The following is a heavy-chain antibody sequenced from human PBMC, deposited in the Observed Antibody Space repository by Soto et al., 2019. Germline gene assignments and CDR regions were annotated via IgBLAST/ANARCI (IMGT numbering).Heavy chain of an antibody. CDR1: GDSVRCDDLH. V-gene: IGHV4-30-4*01. CDR3: ARAPVGLDTISYFDY. D-gene: IGHD3-3*01. CDR2: IYNGGST. J-gene: IGHJ4*02. Sequence: PSERLCLEWTVSGDSVRCDDLHCACLLLTPGKGLEWIGYIYNGGSTYYRPSLESRMHMSLDATRNHYSLRLTSVTAADTAVYFCARAPVGLDTISYFDYWGQGKLVTGSS.